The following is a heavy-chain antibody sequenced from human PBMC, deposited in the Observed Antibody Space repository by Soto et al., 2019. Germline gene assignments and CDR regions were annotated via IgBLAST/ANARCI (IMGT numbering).Heavy chain of an antibody. Sequence: QVQLVQSGAEVKKPGSSVKVSCKASGGTFSSYAISWARQAPGQGLEWMGGILPIFGTADYAQKFQGRVTIAADESTSTAYMELSSLRSEDTAVYYCAQCLLGVNYYYGMDVWGQGTTVTVSS. V-gene: IGHV1-69*12. CDR3: AQCLLGVNYYYGMDV. CDR2: ILPIFGTA. CDR1: GGTFSSYA. J-gene: IGHJ6*02. D-gene: IGHD3-16*01.